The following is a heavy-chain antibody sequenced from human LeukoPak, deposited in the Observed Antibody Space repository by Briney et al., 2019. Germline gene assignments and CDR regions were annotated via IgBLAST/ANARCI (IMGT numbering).Heavy chain of an antibody. CDR1: GYSISSGYY. J-gene: IGHJ4*02. D-gene: IGHD4-17*01. CDR3: ARGHDYGDYHFDY. CDR2: IYHSGST. V-gene: IGHV4-38-2*02. Sequence: SETLSLTCTVSGYSISSGYYWGWIRQPPGKGLEWIGSIYHSGSTYYNPSLKSRVTISVDTSKNQFSLKLSSVTAADTAVYYCARGHDYGDYHFDYWGQGTLVTVSS.